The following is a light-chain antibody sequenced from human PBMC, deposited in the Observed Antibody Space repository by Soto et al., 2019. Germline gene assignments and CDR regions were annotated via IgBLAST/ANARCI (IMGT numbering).Light chain of an antibody. CDR2: QDS. CDR3: QEWDSSTVV. CDR1: KLGDKY. Sequence: SYELTQPPSVSVSPGQTASITCSGDKLGDKYACWYQQKPGQSPVLVIYQDSKRPSGIPERFSGSTSGNTATLTISGTQAMDEAYYYCQEWDSSTVVFGGGTQLTVL. V-gene: IGLV3-1*01. J-gene: IGLJ2*01.